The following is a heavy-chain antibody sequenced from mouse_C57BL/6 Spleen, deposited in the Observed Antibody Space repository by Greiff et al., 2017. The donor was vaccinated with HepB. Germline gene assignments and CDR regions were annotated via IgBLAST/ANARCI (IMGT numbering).Heavy chain of an antibody. CDR3: ARDGLDYAPYIDV. D-gene: IGHD2-13*01. CDR2: ISYDGSN. CDR1: GYSITSGYY. Sequence: EVQLQESGPGLVKPSQSLSLTCSVTGYSITSGYYWNWIRQFPGNKLEWMGYISYDGSNNYNPSLKNRISITRDTSKNQFFLKLNSVTTEDTATYYCARDGLDYAPYIDVWGTGTTVTVSS. J-gene: IGHJ1*03. V-gene: IGHV3-6*01.